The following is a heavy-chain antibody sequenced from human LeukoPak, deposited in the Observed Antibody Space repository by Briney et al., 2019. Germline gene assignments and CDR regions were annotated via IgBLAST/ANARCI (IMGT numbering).Heavy chain of an antibody. Sequence: GASVKVSCKASGGTFTSYAISWVRQAPGQGLEWMGIINPSGGSTSYAQKFQGRVTMTRDMSTSTVYMELSSLRSEDTAVYYCARGVATSGSYFGGVDYWGQGTLVTVSS. J-gene: IGHJ4*02. CDR3: ARGVATSGSYFGGVDY. CDR1: GGTFTSYA. V-gene: IGHV1-46*01. CDR2: INPSGGST. D-gene: IGHD1-26*01.